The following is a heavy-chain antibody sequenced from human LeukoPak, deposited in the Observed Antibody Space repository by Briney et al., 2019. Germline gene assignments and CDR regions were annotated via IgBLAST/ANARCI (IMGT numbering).Heavy chain of an antibody. V-gene: IGHV4-34*01. J-gene: IGHJ4*02. CDR1: GGSFSGYY. CDR3: ASAYGSGSSIYYFDY. Sequence: PSETLFLTCAVYGGSFSGYYWSWIRQPPGKGLEWIGEINHSGSTNYNPSLKSRVTISVDTSKNQFSLKLSSVTAADTAVYYCASAYGSGSSIYYFDYWGQGTLVTVSS. CDR2: INHSGST. D-gene: IGHD3-10*01.